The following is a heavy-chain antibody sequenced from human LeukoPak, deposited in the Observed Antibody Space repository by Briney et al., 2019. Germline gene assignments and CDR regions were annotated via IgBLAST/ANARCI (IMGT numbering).Heavy chain of an antibody. CDR3: ARHYYYSYYYMDV. Sequence: PPETLSLTCTASGGSISSYYWSWIRQPPGKGLAWTAYIYYSGSTNYNPSLKSRVTISGDTTKNQFSLKLSSVTAADTAVYYCARHYYYSYYYMDVWGKGTTVTVSS. CDR2: IYYSGST. J-gene: IGHJ6*03. V-gene: IGHV4-59*08. CDR1: GGSISSYY.